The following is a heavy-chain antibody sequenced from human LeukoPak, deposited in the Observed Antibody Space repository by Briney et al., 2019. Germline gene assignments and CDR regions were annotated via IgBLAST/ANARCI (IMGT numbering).Heavy chain of an antibody. CDR1: GGTFSSYA. CDR2: IIPIFGTA. V-gene: IGHV1-69*13. Sequence: SVTVPCKASGGTFSSYAISWVRQAPGQGLEWMGGIIPIFGTANYAQKFQGRVTITADESTSTAYMELSSLRSEDTAVYYCASLSPYSSSPDFEYFQHWGQGTLVTVSS. J-gene: IGHJ1*01. D-gene: IGHD6-13*01. CDR3: ASLSPYSSSPDFEYFQH.